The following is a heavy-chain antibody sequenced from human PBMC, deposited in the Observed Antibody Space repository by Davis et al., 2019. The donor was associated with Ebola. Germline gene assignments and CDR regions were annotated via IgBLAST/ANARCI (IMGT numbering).Heavy chain of an antibody. V-gene: IGHV4-30-4*01. CDR3: ARVRYYYDSSGYFHVYFDY. CDR2: IYDSGST. Sequence: SETLSLTCTVSGGSISSGDYYWSWIRQPPGKGLEWIGYIYDSGSTYYKPSLKSRVTISVDTSKNQFSLKLSSVTAADTAVYYCARVRYYYDSSGYFHVYFDYWGQGTLVTVSS. D-gene: IGHD3-22*01. J-gene: IGHJ4*02. CDR1: GGSISSGDYY.